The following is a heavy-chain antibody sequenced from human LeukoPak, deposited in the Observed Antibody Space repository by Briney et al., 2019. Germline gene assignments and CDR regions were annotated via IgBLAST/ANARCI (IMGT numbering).Heavy chain of an antibody. CDR2: IKQDGSEK. V-gene: IGHV3-7*01. CDR1: GFTFSSYW. CDR3: ARDQSHCSSTSCYMVSVDMDV. D-gene: IGHD2-2*02. J-gene: IGHJ6*03. Sequence: PGGSLRLSCAASGFTFSSYWMSWVRQAPGKGLEWVANIKQDGSEKYYVDSVKGRFTISRDNAKNSLYLQMNSLRAEDTAVYYCARDQSHCSSTSCYMVSVDMDVWGKGTTVTVSS.